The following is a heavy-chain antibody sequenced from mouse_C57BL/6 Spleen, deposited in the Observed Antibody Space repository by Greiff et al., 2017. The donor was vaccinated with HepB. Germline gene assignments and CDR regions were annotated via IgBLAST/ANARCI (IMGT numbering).Heavy chain of an antibody. CDR2: INPNNGGT. CDR1: GYTFTDYN. J-gene: IGHJ2*01. Sequence: EVQLVESGPELVKPGASVKMSCKASGYTFTDYNMHWVKQSHGKSLEWIGYINPNNGGTSYNQKFKGKATLTVNKSSSTAYMELRSLTSEDSAVYYCAREVLDGSFDYWGQGTTLTVSS. V-gene: IGHV1-22*01. D-gene: IGHD2-3*01. CDR3: AREVLDGSFDY.